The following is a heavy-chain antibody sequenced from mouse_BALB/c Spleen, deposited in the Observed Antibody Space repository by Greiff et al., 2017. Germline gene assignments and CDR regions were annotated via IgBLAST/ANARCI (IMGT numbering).Heavy chain of an antibody. V-gene: IGHV6-6*02. Sequence: EVKLMESGGGLVQPGGSMKLSCVASGFTFSNYWMNWVRQSPEKGLEWVAEIRLKSNNYATHYAESVKGRFTISRDDSKSSVYLQMNNLRAEDTGIYYCTRPDGKGDYDAMDYWGQGTSVTVSS. D-gene: IGHD2-1*01. CDR3: TRPDGKGDYDAMDY. J-gene: IGHJ4*01. CDR2: IRLKSNNYAT. CDR1: GFTFSNYW.